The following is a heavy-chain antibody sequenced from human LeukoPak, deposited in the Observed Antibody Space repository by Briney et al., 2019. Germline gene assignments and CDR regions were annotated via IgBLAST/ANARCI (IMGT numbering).Heavy chain of an antibody. J-gene: IGHJ4*02. CDR2: IIPILGIA. Sequence: GASVKVSCKASGGTFSSYAISWVRQAPGQGLEWMGRIIPILGIANYAQKFQGRVTITADKSTSTAYMELSSLRSEDTAVYYCAGGNSVGLVPLAYHYWGQGTLVTVSS. CDR3: AGGNSVGLVPLAYHY. D-gene: IGHD4-23*01. V-gene: IGHV1-69*04. CDR1: GGTFSSYA.